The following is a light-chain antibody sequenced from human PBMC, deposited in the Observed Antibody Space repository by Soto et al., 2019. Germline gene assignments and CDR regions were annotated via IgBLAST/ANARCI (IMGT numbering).Light chain of an antibody. Sequence: EIVLTQSPATLSLSPGERATLSCRASQSVSSYLAWYQQKPGQAPRLLIYDASNRATGIPARFSGSGSGTDFTFTISSLEPEDFAVYYCQQRSNWPLTFCGGTKVEIK. CDR1: QSVSSY. J-gene: IGKJ4*01. CDR3: QQRSNWPLT. CDR2: DAS. V-gene: IGKV3-11*01.